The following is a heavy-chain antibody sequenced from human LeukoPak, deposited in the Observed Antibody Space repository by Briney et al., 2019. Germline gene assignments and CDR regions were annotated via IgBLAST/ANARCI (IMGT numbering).Heavy chain of an antibody. Sequence: SVKVSCKASGGTFTSYAINWVRQAPGQGLEWMGGIIPIFGTPNFAQKFKDRVTITADKTTTTAYMELSSLRSEDTAVYYCARGHSTSYYYYFDHWGQGTLVTVSS. CDR1: GGTFTSYA. D-gene: IGHD3-22*01. J-gene: IGHJ4*02. CDR2: IIPIFGTP. V-gene: IGHV1-69*06. CDR3: ARGHSTSYYYYFDH.